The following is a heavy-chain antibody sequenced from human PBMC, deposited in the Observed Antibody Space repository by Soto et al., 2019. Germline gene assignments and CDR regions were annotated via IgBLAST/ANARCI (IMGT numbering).Heavy chain of an antibody. J-gene: IGHJ6*02. CDR2: IYYSGST. D-gene: IGHD3-22*01. CDR1: GGSISSYY. V-gene: IGHV4-59*01. Sequence: SETLSLTCTVSGGSISSYYWSWIRQPPGKGLEWIGYIYYSGSTNYNPSLKSRVTISVDTSKNQFSLKLSSVTAADTAVYYCARDNSRLSGYYYYYYGMDVWGQGTTVTVSS. CDR3: ARDNSRLSGYYYYYYGMDV.